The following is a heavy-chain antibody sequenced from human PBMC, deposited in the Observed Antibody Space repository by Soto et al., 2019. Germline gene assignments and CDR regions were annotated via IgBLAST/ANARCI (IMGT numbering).Heavy chain of an antibody. V-gene: IGHV3-30-3*01. CDR3: ARDWETGYYYGSGSYWGY. CDR1: GFTFSSYA. CDR2: ISYDGSNK. J-gene: IGHJ4*02. Sequence: QVQLVESGGGVVQPGRSLRLSCAASGFTFSSYAMHLVRQAPGKGLEWVAVISYDGSNKYYADSVKGRFTISRDNSKNTLYLQMNSLRAEDTAVYYCARDWETGYYYGSGSYWGYWGQGTLVTVSS. D-gene: IGHD3-10*01.